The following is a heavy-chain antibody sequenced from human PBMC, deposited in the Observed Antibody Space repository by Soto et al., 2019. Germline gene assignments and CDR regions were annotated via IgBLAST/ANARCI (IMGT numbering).Heavy chain of an antibody. Sequence: ASETLSLTCSVSGGSISTVGHYWTWIRQPPGKGLEWIGSIYHTGSTYYSKSLRSRLTMSVDTSKSQFSLRLSSVTAADTAVYYCARATGTLRSRNCDYWGQGSLVTVSS. CDR2: IYHTGST. J-gene: IGHJ4*02. D-gene: IGHD1-1*01. CDR1: GGSISTVGHY. V-gene: IGHV4-31*03. CDR3: ARATGTLRSRNCDY.